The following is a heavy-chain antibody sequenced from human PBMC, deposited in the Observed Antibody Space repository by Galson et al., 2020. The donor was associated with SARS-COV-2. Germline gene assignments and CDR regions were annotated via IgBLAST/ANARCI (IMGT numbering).Heavy chain of an antibody. CDR2: INHSGST. Sequence: SETLYLTCAVYGGSFIGYYLSWIRQPPGKGLEWLGEINHSGSTHYNPSLKSRVTISVDTSKNQFSLKLSSVTAADTAVYYCARGPPAVVVVAATLLLDYWGQGTLVTVSS. D-gene: IGHD2-15*01. CDR1: GGSFIGYY. J-gene: IGHJ4*02. V-gene: IGHV4-34*01. CDR3: ARGPPAVVVVAATLLLDY.